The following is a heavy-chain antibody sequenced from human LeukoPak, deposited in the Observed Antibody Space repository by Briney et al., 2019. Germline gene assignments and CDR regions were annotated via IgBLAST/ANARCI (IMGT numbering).Heavy chain of an antibody. CDR3: ARRYYYDSSGYYGAFDI. CDR2: IIPILGIA. J-gene: IGHJ3*02. CDR1: GGTFSSYA. V-gene: IGHV1-69*04. D-gene: IGHD3-22*01. Sequence: SVWVSCKASGGTFSSYAISWVRQAPGQGLEWMGRIIPILGIANYAQKFQGRVTITADKSTSTAYMELSSLRSEDTAVYYCARRYYYDSSGYYGAFDIWGHGTMVTVSS.